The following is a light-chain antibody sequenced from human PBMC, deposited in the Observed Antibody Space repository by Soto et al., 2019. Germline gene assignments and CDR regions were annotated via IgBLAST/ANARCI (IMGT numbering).Light chain of an antibody. J-gene: IGKJ1*01. Sequence: DIKLSQSPSFLSASVGDRVTITCRASQGISSYLAWYQQKPGKAPKLLIYAASTLQSGVPSRFSGSGSGTEFTLTISSLQPEDFATYYCLQTYSTPWTFGQGTKVDNK. CDR3: LQTYSTPWT. CDR2: AAS. V-gene: IGKV1-9*01. CDR1: QGISSY.